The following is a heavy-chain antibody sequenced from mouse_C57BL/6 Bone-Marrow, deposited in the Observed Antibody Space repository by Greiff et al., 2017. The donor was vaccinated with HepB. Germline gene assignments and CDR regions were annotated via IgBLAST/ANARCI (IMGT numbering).Heavy chain of an antibody. CDR3: ARLGGLYDGYYSFAY. CDR1: GYTFTDYY. D-gene: IGHD2-3*01. V-gene: IGHV1-26*01. J-gene: IGHJ3*01. CDR2: INPNNGGT. Sequence: EVQLQQSGPELVKPGASVKISCKASGYTFTDYYMNWVKQSHGKSLEWIGDINPNNGGTSYNQKFKDKATLTVDKSSSTAYMELRSLTSEDSAVYYCARLGGLYDGYYSFAYWGQGTLVTVSA.